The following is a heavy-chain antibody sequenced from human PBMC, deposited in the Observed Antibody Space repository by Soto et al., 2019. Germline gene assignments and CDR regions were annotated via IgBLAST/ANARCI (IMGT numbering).Heavy chain of an antibody. CDR3: AREGLGYISGGGYKFDY. V-gene: IGHV4-4*07. CDR1: CGCISSYY. J-gene: IGHJ4*02. CDR2: IYTSGST. D-gene: IGHD3-22*01. Sequence: SETLSLTCNVPCGCISSYYWSRIRQPAGKGLEWIGRIYTSGSTNYNPSLKRRVTTAVDTSKNQLSLKPSSITAADTAVHYCAREGLGYISGGGYKFDYWGQGTLVTVSS.